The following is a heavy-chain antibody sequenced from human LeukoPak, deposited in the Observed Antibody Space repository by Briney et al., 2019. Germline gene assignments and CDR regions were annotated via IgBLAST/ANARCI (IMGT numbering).Heavy chain of an antibody. CDR2: INQRRNT. V-gene: IGHV4-34*01. J-gene: IGHJ4*02. D-gene: IGHD3-3*01. CDR3: ARGRITIFGVVIMPHYFDY. Sequence: SETLSLTCVVYGGSFSGYSWSWIRRPPGKGLEWIGEINQRRNTNYNPSLKSRVTISIDTSKNQFSLKLSSVTAADTAVYYCARGRITIFGVVIMPHYFDYWGQGTLVTVSS. CDR1: GGSFSGYS.